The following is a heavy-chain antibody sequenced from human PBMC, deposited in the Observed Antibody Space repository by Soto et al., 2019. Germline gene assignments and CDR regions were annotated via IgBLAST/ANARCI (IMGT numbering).Heavy chain of an antibody. CDR3: ARASEGSGARSYYFDY. D-gene: IGHD3-10*01. V-gene: IGHV4-30-2*01. Sequence: SETLSLTCTVSGGSISSGDYYWSWIRQPPGKGLEWIGYIYHSGSTYYNPSLKSRVTISVDRSKNQFSPKLSSVTAADTAVYYCARASEGSGARSYYFDYWGQGTLVTVSS. J-gene: IGHJ4*02. CDR1: GGSISSGDYY. CDR2: IYHSGST.